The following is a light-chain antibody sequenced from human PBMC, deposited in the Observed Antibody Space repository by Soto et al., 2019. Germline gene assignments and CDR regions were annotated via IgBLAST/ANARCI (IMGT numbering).Light chain of an antibody. CDR3: QEYSKWPLFT. J-gene: IGKJ3*01. CDR1: QSVSTN. CDR2: AAS. V-gene: IGKV3-15*01. Sequence: EIVVTQSPGILSVSPGDRATLSCRASQSVSTNLAWYQQKPGQAPTLLIYAASTRATGIPARFTGSGSGTDLTLTISRLQSEDVAVYYCQEYSKWPLFTFGPGTRVDIK.